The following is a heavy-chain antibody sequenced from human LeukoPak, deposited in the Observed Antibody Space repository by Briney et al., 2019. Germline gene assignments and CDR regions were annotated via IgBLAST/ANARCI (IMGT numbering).Heavy chain of an antibody. V-gene: IGHV3-30*18. Sequence: GGSLRLSCAASGLSFSSYGMHWVRQAPGKGLERVAVISYDGSNKYYADSVKGRFTISRDNSKNTLYLQMNSLRAEDTAVYYCAKGGLLGSGSYYENWFDPWGQGTLVTVSS. CDR1: GLSFSSYG. CDR3: AKGGLLGSGSYYENWFDP. CDR2: ISYDGSNK. D-gene: IGHD3-10*01. J-gene: IGHJ5*02.